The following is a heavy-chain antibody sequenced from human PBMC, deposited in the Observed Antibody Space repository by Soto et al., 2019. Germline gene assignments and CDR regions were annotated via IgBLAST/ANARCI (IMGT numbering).Heavy chain of an antibody. D-gene: IGHD3-3*01. J-gene: IGHJ5*02. CDR1: GGTFSSYA. V-gene: IGHV1-69*01. CDR3: ARMICRNYDFWSGWFDP. CDR2: IIPLFGTA. Sequence: QVQLVQSGAEVKKPGSSVKVSCKASGGTFSSYAISWVRQAPGQGLEWMGGIIPLFGTANYAQKFQGRVTITADDSTSTAYMELRCLISDDTAVYYCARMICRNYDFWSGWFDPWGQGTLVTVSS.